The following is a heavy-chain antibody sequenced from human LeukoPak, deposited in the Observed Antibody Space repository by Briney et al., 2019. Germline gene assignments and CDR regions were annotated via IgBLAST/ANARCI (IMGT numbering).Heavy chain of an antibody. CDR2: ISGSGGST. CDR3: AKDRQIWSGYHIDY. Sequence: GGSLRLSCAASGFTFSSYAMSWLRQAPGKGLEGVSAISGSGGSTYYADSVKGRFTISRDNSKNTLYLQMNSLRAEDRAVYYCAKDRQIWSGYHIDYWGQGTLVTVSS. CDR1: GFTFSSYA. J-gene: IGHJ4*02. D-gene: IGHD3-3*01. V-gene: IGHV3-23*01.